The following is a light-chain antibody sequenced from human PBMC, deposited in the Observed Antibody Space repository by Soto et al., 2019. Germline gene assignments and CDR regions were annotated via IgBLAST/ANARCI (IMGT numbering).Light chain of an antibody. V-gene: IGKV1-5*03. CDR2: KAS. Sequence: DIQLTQSPFLLSASVGDRVTITCRASQAITNNLAWCQQKPGKAPKLLIYKASTLKSGVPSRFSGSGSRTEFTLTISSLQPDDFATYYCQHYNSYSEAFGQGTKVDIK. CDR1: QAITNN. J-gene: IGKJ1*01. CDR3: QHYNSYSEA.